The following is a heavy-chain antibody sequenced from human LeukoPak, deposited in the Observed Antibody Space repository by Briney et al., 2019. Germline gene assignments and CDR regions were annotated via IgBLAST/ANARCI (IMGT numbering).Heavy chain of an antibody. CDR3: ARDGHFCGGDCLDAFDI. J-gene: IGHJ3*02. CDR1: GFPFNGYY. Sequence: GASVKVSCKTSGFPFNGYYIHWLRPAPGQGLEWMGWVNPNNGVTNYAQKFQGRVTMTRDTPISTTSMELNRLRSDDTAFYYCARDGHFCGGDCLDAFDIWGQGTMVSVSS. V-gene: IGHV1-2*02. CDR2: VNPNNGVT. D-gene: IGHD2-21*02.